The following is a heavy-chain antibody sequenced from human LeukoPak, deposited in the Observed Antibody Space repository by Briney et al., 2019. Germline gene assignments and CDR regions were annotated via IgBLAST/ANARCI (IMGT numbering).Heavy chain of an antibody. J-gene: IGHJ5*02. CDR2: INIGGTNT. Sequence: GGSLRLSCAASGFTFNDYYMSWIRQAPGKGLEWLSYINIGGTNTHYADSVKGRFTISRDNAKKSLYLEMNNLRAEDTAVYYCATDGAGFGTWGQGVLVAVSS. V-gene: IGHV3-11*01. CDR1: GFTFNDYY. CDR3: ATDGAGFGT.